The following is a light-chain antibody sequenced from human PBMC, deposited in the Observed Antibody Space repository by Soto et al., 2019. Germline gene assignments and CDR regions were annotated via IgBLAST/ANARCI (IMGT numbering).Light chain of an antibody. CDR1: SSDVGGYDY. CDR2: EVS. J-gene: IGLJ2*01. V-gene: IGLV2-14*01. CDR3: CSFTSSFTLV. Sequence: QSVLTQPASVSGSPGQSVTISCTGASSDVGGYDYVSWYQQHPGKAPKLILYEVSHRPSGISNRFSGSKSGNTASLTISGLQTGDQADYFCCSFTSSFTLVFGGGTKLTVL.